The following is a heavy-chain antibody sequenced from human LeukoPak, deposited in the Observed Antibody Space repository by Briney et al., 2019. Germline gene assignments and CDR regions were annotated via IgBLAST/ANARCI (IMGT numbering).Heavy chain of an antibody. CDR3: ALDPPTYYYHMDV. CDR1: GFTFSSYW. Sequence: GGSLRLSCAASGFTFSSYWMSWVRQAPGKGLEWVANIKQDGSEKYYVDSVKGRFTISRDNAKNSLYLQMNSLRAEDTAVYYCALDPPTYYYHMDVWGKGTTVTVSS. J-gene: IGHJ6*03. V-gene: IGHV3-7*01. D-gene: IGHD1-1*01. CDR2: IKQDGSEK.